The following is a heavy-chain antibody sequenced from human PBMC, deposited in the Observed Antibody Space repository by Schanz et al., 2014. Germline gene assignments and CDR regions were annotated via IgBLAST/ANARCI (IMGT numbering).Heavy chain of an antibody. D-gene: IGHD3-10*01. J-gene: IGHJ4*02. V-gene: IGHV3-23*04. CDR2: ISGESAIR. Sequence: VQLVESGGGVVQPGRSLRLSCAASGFTFSGYGMHWVRQAPGKGLEWVSVISGESAIRDYADSVKGRFTISRDNSKRTLYLQMNSLRAEDTAVYYCGSRGPESYYDYWGQGTLVTVSS. CDR3: GSRGPESYYDY. CDR1: GFTFSGYG.